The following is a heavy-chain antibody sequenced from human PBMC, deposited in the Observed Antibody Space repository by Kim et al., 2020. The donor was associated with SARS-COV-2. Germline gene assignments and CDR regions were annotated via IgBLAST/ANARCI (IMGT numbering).Heavy chain of an antibody. J-gene: IGHJ6*02. CDR2: IWYDGSNK. CDR3: ARDIVGWNEFEYYYYYGMDV. Sequence: GGSLRLSCAASGFTFSSYGMHWVRQAPGKGLEWVAVIWYDGSNKYYADSVKGRFTISRDNSKNTLYLQMNSLRAEDTAVYYCARDIVGWNEFEYYYYYGMDVWGQGTTVTVSS. D-gene: IGHD1-1*01. V-gene: IGHV3-33*01. CDR1: GFTFSSYG.